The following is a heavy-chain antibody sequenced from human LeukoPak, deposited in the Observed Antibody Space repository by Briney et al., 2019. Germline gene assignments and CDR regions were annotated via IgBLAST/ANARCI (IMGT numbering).Heavy chain of an antibody. CDR2: INHSEST. Sequence: KPSETLSLTCAVYGGSFSGYSWSWIRQPPGKGLEWIGEINHSESTNYNPSLRSRVTISVDTSKNQFSLKLSSVTAADTAVYYCARAPSHYGVDVWGQGTTVTVSS. CDR1: GGSFSGYS. J-gene: IGHJ6*02. CDR3: ARAPSHYGVDV. V-gene: IGHV4-34*01.